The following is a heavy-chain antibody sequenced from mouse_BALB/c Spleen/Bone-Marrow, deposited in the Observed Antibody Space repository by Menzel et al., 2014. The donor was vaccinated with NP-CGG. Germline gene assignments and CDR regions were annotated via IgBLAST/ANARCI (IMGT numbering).Heavy chain of an antibody. Sequence: VQLQQSGPELVKPGASVKMSCKASGYTFTSYVMHWVKQKPGQGLEWIGYINPYNDGTKYNEKFKGKATLTSDKSSSPAYMELSSLTSEDSAVYYCARGGYGNVYYAMDYWGQGTSVTVSS. J-gene: IGHJ4*01. D-gene: IGHD2-10*02. CDR2: INPYNDGT. CDR3: ARGGYGNVYYAMDY. V-gene: IGHV1-14*01. CDR1: GYTFTSYV.